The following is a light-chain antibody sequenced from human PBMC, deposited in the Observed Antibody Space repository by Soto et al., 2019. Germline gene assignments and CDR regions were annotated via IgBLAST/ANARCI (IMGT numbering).Light chain of an antibody. V-gene: IGKV2-28*01. CDR3: MQALQLRT. J-gene: IGKJ1*01. Sequence: DIVMTQSPLSLPVTPGEPASISCRSSQSLLYSNGYNYLDWYLQKPGQSPQLLIYLGSNRASGVPDRFSGSGSGTDFTLKISRVEDEDVGVYYCMQALQLRTLGQWAKVDIK. CDR2: LGS. CDR1: QSLLYSNGYNY.